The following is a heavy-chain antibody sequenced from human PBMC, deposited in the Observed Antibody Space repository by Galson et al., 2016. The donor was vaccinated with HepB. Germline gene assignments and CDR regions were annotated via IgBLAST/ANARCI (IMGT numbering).Heavy chain of an antibody. D-gene: IGHD2-15*01. CDR2: ISISSTYI. Sequence: SLRLSCAASGFTFSSYSMIWVRQAPGKGLEWVSSISISSTYIYYADSVRGRFTISRDNAENSLHLQMNSLRAEDTAVYYCARVVSCSGGTCPSVYYYYGMDVRGQGTTVTVSS. V-gene: IGHV3-21*01. CDR3: ARVVSCSGGTCPSVYYYYGMDV. J-gene: IGHJ6*02. CDR1: GFTFSSYS.